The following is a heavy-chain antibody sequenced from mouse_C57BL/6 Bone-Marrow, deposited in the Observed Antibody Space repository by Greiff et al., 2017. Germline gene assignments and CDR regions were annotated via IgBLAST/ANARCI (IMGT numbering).Heavy chain of an antibody. J-gene: IGHJ2*01. V-gene: IGHV1-78*01. CDR3: AREAHYYGSSLYYFDY. CDR1: GYTFTDHT. Sequence: VQLQQSDAELVKPGASVKISCKVSGYTFTDHTIHWMKQRPEPGLEWIGYIYPRDGSTKYNEKFKGKATLTADKSSSTAYMQLNSLTSEDSAVYFCAREAHYYGSSLYYFDYWGQGTTLTVSS. D-gene: IGHD1-1*01. CDR2: IYPRDGST.